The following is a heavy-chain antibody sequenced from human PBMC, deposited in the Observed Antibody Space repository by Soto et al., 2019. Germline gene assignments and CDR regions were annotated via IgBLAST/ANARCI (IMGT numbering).Heavy chain of an antibody. CDR1: GFAFNNYG. CDR2: ISKSDYT. D-gene: IGHD2-2*01. Sequence: GGSLRLSCAVSGFAFNNYGINWVRQAPGKGLEWVSSISKSDYTYYSDSVKGRFTISRDNAKNSVSLQMNTLRVEDTAVYYCAREDSIIIPAVSDFWGQGTLVTVSS. CDR3: AREDSIIIPAVSDF. J-gene: IGHJ4*02. V-gene: IGHV3-21*01.